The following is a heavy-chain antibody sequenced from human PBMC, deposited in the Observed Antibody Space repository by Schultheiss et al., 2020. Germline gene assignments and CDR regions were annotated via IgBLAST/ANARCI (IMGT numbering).Heavy chain of an antibody. CDR2: ISGSGGST. CDR3: ARDFPDGDYRYYYYYYGMDV. CDR1: GFTLSNYD. V-gene: IGHV3-21*01. J-gene: IGHJ6*02. D-gene: IGHD4-17*01. Sequence: GGSLRLSCAASGFTLSNYDMHWVRQAPGKGLEWVSAISGSGGSTYYADSVKGRFTISRDNAKNSLYLQMNSLRAEDTAVYYCARDFPDGDYRYYYYYYGMDVWGQGTTVTVSS.